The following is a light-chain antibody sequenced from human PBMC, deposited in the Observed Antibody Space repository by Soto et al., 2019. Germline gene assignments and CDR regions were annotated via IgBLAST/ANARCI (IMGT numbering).Light chain of an antibody. V-gene: IGLV2-14*01. Sequence: QSVLTQPASVSGSPGQSITISCTGTRSDVGGYNFVYWYQQHPGKAPKLIIYDVSNRPSGVSNRFSGSKSYYTASLTISGLQAEDEADYYCSSYTNNHTPYVFGTGTKVTV. CDR1: RSDVGGYNF. CDR2: DVS. CDR3: SSYTNNHTPYV. J-gene: IGLJ1*01.